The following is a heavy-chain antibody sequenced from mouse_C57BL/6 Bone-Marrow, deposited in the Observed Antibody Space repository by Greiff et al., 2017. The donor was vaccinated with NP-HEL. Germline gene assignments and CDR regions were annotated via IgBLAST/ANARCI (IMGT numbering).Heavy chain of an antibody. J-gene: IGHJ3*01. CDR1: GFTFTSYG. CDR3: ARQSFAD. Sequence: EVQLVESGGDLVKPGGSLKLSCAASGFTFTSYGMSWVRQTPDKRLEWVGIISSGGSYTYYPDSVKGRFTISRDNAKNTLYLQMSSLKAEDTDMYYCARQSFADWGQGTLVTVSA. CDR2: ISSGGSYT. V-gene: IGHV5-6*01.